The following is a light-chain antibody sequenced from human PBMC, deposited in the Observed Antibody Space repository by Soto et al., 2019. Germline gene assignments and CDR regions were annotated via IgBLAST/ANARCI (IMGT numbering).Light chain of an antibody. Sequence: QSVLTQPASVSGSPGQSITISCSGTSSDIGSYDHVAWYQQFPGKSPKLIIYAVSDRPSGVSDRFSGSKSGIPAPLTISGLQTEDEADYYCISYTDRQSYLFGTGTKVTVL. CDR3: ISYTDRQSYL. CDR1: SSDIGSYDH. CDR2: AVS. J-gene: IGLJ1*01. V-gene: IGLV2-14*03.